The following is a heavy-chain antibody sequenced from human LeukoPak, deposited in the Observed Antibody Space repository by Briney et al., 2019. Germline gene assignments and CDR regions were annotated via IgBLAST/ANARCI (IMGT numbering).Heavy chain of an antibody. D-gene: IGHD6-13*01. Sequence: SETLSLTCTVSGVSISSGDYYWSWIRQPPGKGLEWIGYIYNNGRTYYNPSLKSRVTISVDTSKNLFSLKVSSVTAADAAVYCCARGRSSSWSSFDYWGQGTLVTVSS. J-gene: IGHJ4*02. V-gene: IGHV4-30-4*01. CDR2: IYNNGRT. CDR3: ARGRSSSWSSFDY. CDR1: GVSISSGDYY.